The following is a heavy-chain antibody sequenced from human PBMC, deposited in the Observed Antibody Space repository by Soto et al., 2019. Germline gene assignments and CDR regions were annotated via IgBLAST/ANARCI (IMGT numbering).Heavy chain of an antibody. V-gene: IGHV1-3*01. J-gene: IGHJ5*02. Sequence: ASVKVSCKASGGSLSNYAISWVRQAPGQRLEWMGWINAANGDTKYSPKFQGRVTITRDTSASTAYMELSSLRSEDTAVYYCVRRHVSATGIDWFEPWGKGTLVTVSS. CDR2: INAANGDT. CDR3: VRRHVSATGIDWFEP. CDR1: GGSLSNYA. D-gene: IGHD6-13*01.